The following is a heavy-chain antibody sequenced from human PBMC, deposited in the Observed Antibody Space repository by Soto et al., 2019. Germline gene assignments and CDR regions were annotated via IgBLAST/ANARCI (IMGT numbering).Heavy chain of an antibody. V-gene: IGHV1-18*04. Sequence: QVQLVQSGAEVKKPGASVKVSCKASGYTFTSYGISWVRQAPGQGLEWMGWINTDNGNTKYAQKFQGRVTMTRDRSTTTAYMELRSLRSDDTAVYYCARVGLTMIVVLFGVRWGQGTQVTVSS. J-gene: IGHJ4*02. CDR3: ARVGLTMIVVLFGVR. CDR1: GYTFTSYG. D-gene: IGHD3-22*01. CDR2: INTDNGNT.